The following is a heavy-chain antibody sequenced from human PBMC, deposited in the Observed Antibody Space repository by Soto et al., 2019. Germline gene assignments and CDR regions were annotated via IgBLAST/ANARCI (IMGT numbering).Heavy chain of an antibody. CDR2: IYNSGST. J-gene: IGHJ5*02. V-gene: IGHV4-61*03. CDR3: ARHQAPRSFPFDP. Sequence: TCSASGGSATSINYYWSWIRQPPGKGLEWIGYIYNSGSTIYNPALKSRVAISLDTSKNNFSLRLTSVTAADTAVYYCARHQAPRSFPFDPWRQGTLGT. CDR1: GGSATSINYY.